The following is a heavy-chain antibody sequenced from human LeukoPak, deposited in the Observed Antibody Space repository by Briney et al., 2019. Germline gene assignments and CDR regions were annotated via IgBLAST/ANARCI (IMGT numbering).Heavy chain of an antibody. D-gene: IGHD6-19*01. J-gene: IGHJ4*02. CDR3: ARGQWPSNY. CDR1: GGSFSGYY. CDR2: INHSGST. Sequence: PSETLSLTCAVYGGSFSGYYWSWIRQPPGKGLEWIGEINHSGSTNYNPSLKSRVTISVDTSKNQFSLKLSPVTAADTAVYYCARGQWPSNYWGQGTLVTVSS. V-gene: IGHV4-34*01.